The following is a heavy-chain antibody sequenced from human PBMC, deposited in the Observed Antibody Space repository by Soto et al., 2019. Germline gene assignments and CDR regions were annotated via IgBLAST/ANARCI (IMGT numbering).Heavy chain of an antibody. V-gene: IGHV4-39*01. J-gene: IGHJ4*02. CDR2: IYYSGST. CDR3: ARRGFMGATTIDY. Sequence: QLQLQESGPGLVKPSETLSLTCTVSGGSISSSSYYWGWIRQPPGKGLEWIGSIYYSGSTYYNPSLKSRVTIPVDTSKNQFSLKLSSVTAADTAVYYCARRGFMGATTIDYWGQGTLVTVSS. D-gene: IGHD1-26*01. CDR1: GGSISSSSYY.